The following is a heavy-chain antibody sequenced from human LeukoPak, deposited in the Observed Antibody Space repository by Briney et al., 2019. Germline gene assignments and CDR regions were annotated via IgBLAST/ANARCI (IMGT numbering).Heavy chain of an antibody. V-gene: IGHV4-38-2*01. Sequence: SETLSLTCAVSGHSISSDYLWGWIQQPPGKGLEWIGTFFHSGSTFYNPSVKSRVTISLDTSKNQFSLRLSSVTAADTAVYYCARWSGSGWNYFDSWGQGTLVTVSS. CDR2: FFHSGST. D-gene: IGHD6-19*01. CDR1: GHSISSDYL. CDR3: ARWSGSGWNYFDS. J-gene: IGHJ4*02.